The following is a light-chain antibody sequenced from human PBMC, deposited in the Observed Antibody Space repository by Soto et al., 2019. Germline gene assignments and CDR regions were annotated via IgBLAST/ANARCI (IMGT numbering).Light chain of an antibody. V-gene: IGLV2-8*01. CDR3: SSFAGNNNLV. Sequence: QSALTQPPSASGSPGQSVTISCTGTSSDVGGYNYVSWYQQHPGKAPKLMISEVSKRPSGVPDPFSGSKSGNTASLTVSGLQAEDEAAYYCSSFAGNNNLVFGGGTKLPVL. CDR1: SSDVGGYNY. CDR2: EVS. J-gene: IGLJ2*01.